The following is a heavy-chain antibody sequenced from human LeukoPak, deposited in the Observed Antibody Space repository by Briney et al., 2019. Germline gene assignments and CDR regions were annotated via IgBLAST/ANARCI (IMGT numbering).Heavy chain of an antibody. J-gene: IGHJ4*02. V-gene: IGHV3-23*01. CDR1: GFTFSSYA. CDR3: AKDRNLEGRRSSWFHDY. CDR2: ISGSGGST. Sequence: PGGSLRLSCAASGFTFSSYAMSWVRRAPGKGLEWVSAISGSGGSTYYADSVKGRFTISRDNSKNTLYLQMNSLRAEDTAIYYCAKDRNLEGRRSSWFHDYWGQGTLVTVSS. D-gene: IGHD6-13*01.